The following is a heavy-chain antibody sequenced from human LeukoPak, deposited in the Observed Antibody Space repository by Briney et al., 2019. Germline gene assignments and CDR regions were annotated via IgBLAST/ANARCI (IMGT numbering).Heavy chain of an antibody. J-gene: IGHJ4*02. V-gene: IGHV3-23*01. CDR1: GFTFSSYA. Sequence: GGSLRLSCAASGFTFSSYAMSWVRQAPGKGLEWVSAISGSGGSTYYADSVKGRFTISRDNSKNTLYLQMNSLRAEDTAVYYCAKDNSCSGGSCSLGYWGQGTLVTVSS. CDR2: ISGSGGST. CDR3: AKDNSCSGGSCSLGY. D-gene: IGHD2-15*01.